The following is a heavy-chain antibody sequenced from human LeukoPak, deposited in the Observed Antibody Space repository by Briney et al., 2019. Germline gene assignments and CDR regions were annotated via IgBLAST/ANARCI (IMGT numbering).Heavy chain of an antibody. V-gene: IGHV3-66*01. CDR2: IYSGGST. CDR3: ARGGYSGYDCGFNWFDP. Sequence: GGSLRLSCAASGFTVSSNYMSWVRQAPGKGLEWVSVIYSGGSTYYADSVKGRFTISRDNSKNTLYLQMNSLRAEDTAVYYCARGGYSGYDCGFNWFDPWGQGTLVTVSS. CDR1: GFTVSSNY. J-gene: IGHJ5*02. D-gene: IGHD5-12*01.